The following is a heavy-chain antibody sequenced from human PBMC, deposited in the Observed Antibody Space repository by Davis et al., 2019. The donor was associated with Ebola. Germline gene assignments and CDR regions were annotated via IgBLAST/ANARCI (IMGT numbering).Heavy chain of an antibody. CDR2: IIPIFGTA. V-gene: IGHV1-69*06. J-gene: IGHJ6*02. Sequence: SVKVSCKASGGTFSSYAISWVRQAPGQGLEWMGGIIPIFGTANYAQKFQGRVTITADKSTSTAYMELSSLRSEDTAVYYCARGSYGDYTYYYGMDVWGQGTTVTVSS. CDR3: ARGSYGDYTYYYGMDV. D-gene: IGHD4-17*01. CDR1: GGTFSSYA.